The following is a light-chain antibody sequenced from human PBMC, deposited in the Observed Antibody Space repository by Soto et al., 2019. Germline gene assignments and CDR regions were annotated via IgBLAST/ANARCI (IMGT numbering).Light chain of an antibody. CDR1: QDISTY. CDR2: GAS. J-gene: IGKJ4*01. Sequence: DLQMTQSPSSLSASVGDRVTINCQASQDISTYLKWYQQKPGKAPNLLIYGASNLETGVPSRFSRSGSGKDFTITINVLQHEDIGQYYCQQYENLPVTFGGGTKVEIK. CDR3: QQYENLPVT. V-gene: IGKV1-33*01.